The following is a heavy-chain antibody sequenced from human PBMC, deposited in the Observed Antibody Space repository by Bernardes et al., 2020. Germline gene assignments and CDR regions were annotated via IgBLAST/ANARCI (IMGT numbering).Heavy chain of an antibody. Sequence: ASVKVSCKASGYTFTSYDINWVRQATGQGLEWMGWMNPNSGNTGYAQKFQGRVTMTRNTSISTAYMELSSLRSEDTAVYYCARGRGAARPFDYWGQGTLVTVSS. CDR1: GYTFTSYD. V-gene: IGHV1-8*01. D-gene: IGHD6-6*01. CDR2: MNPNSGNT. J-gene: IGHJ4*02. CDR3: ARGRGAARPFDY.